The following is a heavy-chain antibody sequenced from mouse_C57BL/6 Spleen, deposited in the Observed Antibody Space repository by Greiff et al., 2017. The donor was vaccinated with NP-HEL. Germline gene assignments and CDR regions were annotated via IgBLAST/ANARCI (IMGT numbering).Heavy chain of an antibody. CDR2: IRNKANGYTT. CDR3: ARYPFFDY. CDR1: GFTFTDYF. Sequence: DVMLVESGGGLVQPGGSLSLSCAASGFTFTDYFMSWVRQPPGKALEWLGFIRNKANGYTTEYSASVKGRFTISRDNSQSILYLQMNALRAEDSATYYCARYPFFDYWGQGTTLTVSS. J-gene: IGHJ2*01. V-gene: IGHV7-3*01.